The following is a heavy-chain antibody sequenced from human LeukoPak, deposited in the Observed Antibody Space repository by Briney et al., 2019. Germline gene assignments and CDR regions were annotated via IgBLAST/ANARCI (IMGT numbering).Heavy chain of an antibody. CDR1: GFTFSSYG. D-gene: IGHD6-13*01. J-gene: IGHJ4*02. CDR2: IQYDGSDK. Sequence: GGSLRLSCAASGFTFSSYGMHWVRQAPGKGLEWVAFIQYDGSDKYYADSVKGRFILSRDNSRNTLSLEMNSLRAEDTAVYYCAKDHVGTWSALDYWGQGTLVTVSS. CDR3: AKDHVGTWSALDY. V-gene: IGHV3-30*02.